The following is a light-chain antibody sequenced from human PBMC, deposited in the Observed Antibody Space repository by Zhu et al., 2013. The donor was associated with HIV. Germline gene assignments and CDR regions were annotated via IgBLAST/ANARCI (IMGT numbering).Light chain of an antibody. CDR1: QSVSNS. Sequence: EIVMTQSPVTLSVSPGERATLSCRASQSVSNSLAWYQQKPGQAPRLLMNGPSSRATGIPARFSGSGSGTEFTLTISSLQSEDFAVYYCQQYDNWPPWTFGQGTKLEIK. J-gene: IGKJ1*01. CDR3: QQYDNWPPWT. CDR2: GPS. V-gene: IGKV3-15*01.